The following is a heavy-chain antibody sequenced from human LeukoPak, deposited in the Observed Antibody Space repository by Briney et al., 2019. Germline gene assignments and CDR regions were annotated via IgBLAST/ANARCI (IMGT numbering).Heavy chain of an antibody. J-gene: IGHJ4*02. CDR1: GASMTSYY. D-gene: IGHD2/OR15-2a*01. V-gene: IGHV4-59*08. CDR3: ARRDPSTTYLDY. Sequence: PSGTLSLTCTVSGASMTSYYWSWIRQPPGKGLEWIGYIFYIASTNYNPSLKSRVTISVDRSKSQFSLRLSSVTAADTAVYYCARRDPSTTYLDYWGQGTLVTVSS. CDR2: IFYIAST.